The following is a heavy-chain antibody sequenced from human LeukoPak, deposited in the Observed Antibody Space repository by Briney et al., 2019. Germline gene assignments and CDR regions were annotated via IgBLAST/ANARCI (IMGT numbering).Heavy chain of an antibody. J-gene: IGHJ6*03. CDR3: ARTTEAHSWRTRYYDYYMDV. CDR1: GGSISSYY. D-gene: IGHD6-13*01. Sequence: SETLSLTCTVSGGSISSYYWSWIRQPPGKGLKWIGNIYYSGYTTYSPSLRSRVTISVDTSKNQFSLKLSSVTAADTAVYYCARTTEAHSWRTRYYDYYMDVWGKGTTVTVSS. CDR2: IYYSGYT. V-gene: IGHV4-59*01.